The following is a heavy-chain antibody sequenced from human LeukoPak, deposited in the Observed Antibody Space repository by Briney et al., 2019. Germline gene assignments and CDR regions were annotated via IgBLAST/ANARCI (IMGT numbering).Heavy chain of an antibody. CDR2: IYYTGSP. V-gene: IGHV4-39*01. CDR3: ARQDVSAARPYFDY. CDR1: GGSISSSSYY. Sequence: PSETLSLTCTVSGGSISSSSYYWGWICQPPGKGLEWIGNIYYTGSPYYNSSLTSRVTISVDTSKNQFSLKLSSVTAAGTAVYYCARQDVSAARPYFDYWGQGTLVTVSS. J-gene: IGHJ4*02. D-gene: IGHD6-6*01.